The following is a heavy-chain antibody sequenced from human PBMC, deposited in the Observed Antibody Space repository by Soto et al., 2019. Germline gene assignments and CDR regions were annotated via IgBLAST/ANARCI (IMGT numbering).Heavy chain of an antibody. V-gene: IGHV4-4*02. CDR2: IYHSGST. J-gene: IGHJ4*02. CDR1: GGSISSSNW. D-gene: IGHD2-15*01. Sequence: SETLSLTCAVSGGSISSSNWWSWVRQPPGKGLEWIGEIYHSGSTNYNPSLKSRVTISVDKSKNQFSLKLSSVTAADTAVYYCARVKDSGYCSGGSCRYYFDYWGQGTLVTLSS. CDR3: ARVKDSGYCSGGSCRYYFDY.